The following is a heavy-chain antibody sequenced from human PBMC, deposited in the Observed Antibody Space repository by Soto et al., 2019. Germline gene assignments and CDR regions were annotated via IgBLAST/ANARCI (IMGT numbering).Heavy chain of an antibody. CDR3: ASKTGYGIAFDN. Sequence: SETLSLTCTVSGGSISTNNWWTWVRQPPGEGPEWIGEIYHTGTTHYNPSLKSRLTISVDKSKNQFSLNLRSVTAADTAVYYCASKTGYGIAFDNWGQGTPVTVSS. J-gene: IGHJ4*02. V-gene: IGHV4-4*02. CDR1: GGSISTNNW. D-gene: IGHD5-18*01. CDR2: IYHTGTT.